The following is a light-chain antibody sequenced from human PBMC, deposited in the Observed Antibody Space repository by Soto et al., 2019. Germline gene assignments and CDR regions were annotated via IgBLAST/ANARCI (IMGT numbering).Light chain of an antibody. V-gene: IGLV2-14*03. CDR3: SSYASNGDVL. Sequence: QSALTQPASVSGSPGQSITISCTGTSSDVGTYEYVSWYQHHPGKAPKLMIYDVSNRPSGVSDRFSGHKSGNTASLTISGLQAEDEADYYCSSYASNGDVLFGGGTKLTVL. CDR2: DVS. J-gene: IGLJ2*01. CDR1: SSDVGTYEY.